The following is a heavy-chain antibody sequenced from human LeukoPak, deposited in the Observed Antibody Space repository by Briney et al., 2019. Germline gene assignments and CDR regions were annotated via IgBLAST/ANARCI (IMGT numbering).Heavy chain of an antibody. V-gene: IGHV4-59*01. Sequence: PSETLSLTCTVSGGSISSYYWSWIRQPPGKGLEWIGYIYYSGSTNYNPSLKSRVTISVDTSKNQFPLKLSSVTAADTAVYYCARGVFLDYWGQGTLVTVSS. CDR2: IYYSGST. CDR1: GGSISSYY. J-gene: IGHJ4*02. CDR3: ARGVFLDY.